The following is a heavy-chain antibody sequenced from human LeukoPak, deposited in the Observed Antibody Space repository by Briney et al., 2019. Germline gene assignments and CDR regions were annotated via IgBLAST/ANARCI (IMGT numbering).Heavy chain of an antibody. D-gene: IGHD6-6*01. V-gene: IGHV4-34*01. CDR2: INHSGNT. CDR3: ARGKLSINNYYFAMDV. Sequence: PSETLSLTCAVSGGSFRGSYCTWIRQPPGKGLEWIGEINHSGNTNYSPSLKSRVTISLDTSSNQLTLKLTSVTAADTAVYYCARGKLSINNYYFAMDVWGQGTTVTVSS. CDR1: GGSFRGSY. J-gene: IGHJ6*02.